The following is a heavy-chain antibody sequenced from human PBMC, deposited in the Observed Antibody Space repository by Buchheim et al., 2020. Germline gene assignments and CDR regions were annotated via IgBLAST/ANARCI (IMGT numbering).Heavy chain of an antibody. CDR2: IYHSGST. CDR3: ARGGDYDPLTGLGRFDY. Sequence: QLQLQESGSGLVKPSQTLSLTCAVSGGSISSGDYSWSWIRQPPGKGLQWIGYIYHSGSTYYNPSLKSRVTIPVNRSKNQFSLKLSSVTAADTAVYYCARGGDYDPLTGLGRFDYWGQGTL. V-gene: IGHV4-30-2*01. D-gene: IGHD3-9*01. J-gene: IGHJ4*02. CDR1: GGSISSGDYS.